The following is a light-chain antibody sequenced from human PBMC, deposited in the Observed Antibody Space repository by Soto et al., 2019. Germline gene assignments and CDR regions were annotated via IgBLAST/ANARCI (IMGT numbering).Light chain of an antibody. Sequence: EIVMTQSPVTLSVSPGESATLSCRASESVGSNLAWYQQKVGQAPRVLVYGASTRATGIPARFSGSGSGTEFSLTISSLQSEDFAVYYCQQYNNWPPYTFGQGAKLEIK. CDR1: ESVGSN. J-gene: IGKJ2*01. CDR3: QQYNNWPPYT. CDR2: GAS. V-gene: IGKV3-15*01.